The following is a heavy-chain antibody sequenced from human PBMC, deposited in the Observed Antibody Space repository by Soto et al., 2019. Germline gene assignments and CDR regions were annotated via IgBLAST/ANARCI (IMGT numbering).Heavy chain of an antibody. CDR2: IFPIFGTA. CDR3: AIDLRDCYNYWNLEY. V-gene: IGHV1-69*01. Sequence: QVPLVQSGAEVKKPGSSVKVSCKASGGTFSSYAISWVRQAPGQGLECMGGIFPIFGTANYAQKFQGRVTITEDESTSTAYMELSSLISEDTDVYYCAIDLRDCYNYWNLEYWVQGTLVTVSS. D-gene: IGHD5-12*01. CDR1: GGTFSSYA. J-gene: IGHJ4*02.